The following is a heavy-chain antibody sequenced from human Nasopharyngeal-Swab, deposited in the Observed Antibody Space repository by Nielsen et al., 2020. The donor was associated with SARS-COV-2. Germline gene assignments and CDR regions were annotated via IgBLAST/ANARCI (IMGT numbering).Heavy chain of an antibody. Sequence: WIRQPPGKGLEWIGRIYTSGSTNYNPSLKSRVTISVDTSKNQFSLKLSSVTAADTAVYYCARASYDFWSGYYLADHMDVWGKGTTVTVSS. V-gene: IGHV4-61*02. D-gene: IGHD3-3*01. CDR2: IYTSGST. CDR3: ARASYDFWSGYYLADHMDV. J-gene: IGHJ6*03.